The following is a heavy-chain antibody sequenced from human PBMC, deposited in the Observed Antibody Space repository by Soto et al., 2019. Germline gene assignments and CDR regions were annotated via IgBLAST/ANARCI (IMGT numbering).Heavy chain of an antibody. V-gene: IGHV3-21*01. J-gene: IGHJ5*02. CDR2: ISSSSSYI. CDR3: ARDKNYYGSGSYFEFDP. CDR1: GFTFSSYS. Sequence: GGSLRLSCAASGFTFSSYSMNWVRQAPGKGLEWVSSISSSSSYIYYADSVKGRFTISRDNAKNSLYLQMNSLRAEDTAVYYCARDKNYYGSGSYFEFDPWGQGTLVTVSS. D-gene: IGHD3-10*01.